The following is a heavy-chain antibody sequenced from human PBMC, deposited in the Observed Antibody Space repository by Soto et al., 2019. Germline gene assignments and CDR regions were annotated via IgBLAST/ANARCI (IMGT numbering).Heavy chain of an antibody. CDR2: VFYTADT. D-gene: IGHD6-13*01. CDR1: GGSITTTNYY. CDR3: ASLQVPGNFDY. V-gene: IGHV4-39*01. Sequence: PSETLSLTCNVSGGSITTTNYYWSWVRPPPGKGLEWIANVFYTADTYNSPSFRSRVTISVDTSKNQFSLKLTSVTAADTAMYYCASLQVPGNFDYWGHGTLVTVSS. J-gene: IGHJ4*01.